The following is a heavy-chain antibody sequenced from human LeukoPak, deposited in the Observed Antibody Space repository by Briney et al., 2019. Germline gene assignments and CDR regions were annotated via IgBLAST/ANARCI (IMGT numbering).Heavy chain of an antibody. Sequence: GGSLRLSCAASGFTFSSYWMSWVRQAPGKGLEWVANIKQDGSEKYYVDSVKGRFTISRGNAKNSLYLQMNSLRAEDTAVYYCARKGHNYLIYYFDYWGQGTLVTVSS. V-gene: IGHV3-7*01. CDR3: ARKGHNYLIYYFDY. CDR2: IKQDGSEK. CDR1: GFTFSSYW. D-gene: IGHD1-1*01. J-gene: IGHJ4*02.